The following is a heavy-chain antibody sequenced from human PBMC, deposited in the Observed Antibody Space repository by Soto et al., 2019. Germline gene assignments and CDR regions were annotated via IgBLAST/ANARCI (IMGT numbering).Heavy chain of an antibody. CDR2: ISAYNGNT. V-gene: IGHV1-18*01. CDR3: ARVTTVTNYYYYYMDV. CDR1: GYTFTSYG. D-gene: IGHD4-17*01. Sequence: GASVKVSCKASGYTFTSYGIGWVRQAPGQGLEWMGWISAYNGNTNYAQKLQGRVTMTTDTSTSTAYMELRSLRSDDTAVYYCARVTTVTNYYYYYMDVWGKGTTVTVSS. J-gene: IGHJ6*03.